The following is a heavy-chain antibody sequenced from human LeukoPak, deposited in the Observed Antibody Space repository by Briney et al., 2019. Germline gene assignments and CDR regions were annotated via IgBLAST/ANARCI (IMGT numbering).Heavy chain of an antibody. CDR1: GFTFSSYG. Sequence: GGSLRLSCAASGFTFSSYGMHWVRQAPGKGREWVAFIRYDGSIKYYADSVKGRFTISRDNSKNTLYLQMNSLRAEDTAVYYCAKDTTPPIAGFDPWGQGTLVTVSS. CDR2: IRYDGSIK. D-gene: IGHD1-14*01. V-gene: IGHV3-30*02. J-gene: IGHJ5*02. CDR3: AKDTTPPIAGFDP.